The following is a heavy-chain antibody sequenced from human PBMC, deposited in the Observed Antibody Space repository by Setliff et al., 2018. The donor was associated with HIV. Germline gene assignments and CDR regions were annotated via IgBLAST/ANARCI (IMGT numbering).Heavy chain of an antibody. Sequence: ASVKVSCKASGYTFTSYGITWVRQAPGQGLEWMGGIIPVFDTPNYAQKFQGRATITADESTSTSSMELSSLGSEDTAVYYCARVTDGRVAFGIWGQGTMVTVSS. CDR2: IIPVFDTP. D-gene: IGHD1-26*01. J-gene: IGHJ3*02. CDR1: GYTFTSYG. V-gene: IGHV1-69*13. CDR3: ARVTDGRVAFGI.